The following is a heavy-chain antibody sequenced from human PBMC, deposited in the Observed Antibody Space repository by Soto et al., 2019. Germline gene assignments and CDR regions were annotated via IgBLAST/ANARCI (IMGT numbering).Heavy chain of an antibody. V-gene: IGHV3-66*01. D-gene: IGHD3-22*01. Sequence: GGSLRLSCAASGFTVSVNLMNWVRQGSGKGLEWVSVINSGGSTDYADSVKGRFTISRDISRNTLYLQMNSLRAEDTAVYYCARCVYYYDRSGHFDYWGQGTLVTVSS. CDR1: GFTVSVNL. CDR3: ARCVYYYDRSGHFDY. J-gene: IGHJ4*02. CDR2: INSGGST.